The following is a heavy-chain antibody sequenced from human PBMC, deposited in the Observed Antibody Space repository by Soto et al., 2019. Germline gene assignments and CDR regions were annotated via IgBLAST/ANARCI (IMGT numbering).Heavy chain of an antibody. D-gene: IGHD3-3*01. CDR3: AIGMGDDFWSGPDFDY. Sequence: ASVKVSCKVSGYTLTELSMHWVRQAPVKVLEWMGGFDPEDGETIYAQKFQGRVTMTEDASTDTAYMELSSLRSEDTAVYYCAIGMGDDFWSGPDFDYWGQGTLVTVSS. V-gene: IGHV1-24*01. CDR1: GYTLTELS. J-gene: IGHJ4*02. CDR2: FDPEDGET.